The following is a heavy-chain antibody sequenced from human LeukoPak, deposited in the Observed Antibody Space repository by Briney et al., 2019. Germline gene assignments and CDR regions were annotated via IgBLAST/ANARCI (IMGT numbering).Heavy chain of an antibody. CDR3: ARDPTQYAEWFGELGLFDY. J-gene: IGHJ4*02. CDR1: GGTFSSYA. V-gene: IGHV1-69*05. D-gene: IGHD3-10*01. CDR2: IIPIFGTA. Sequence: SVKVSCKASGGTFSSYAISWVRQAPGQGLEWMGGIIPIFGTANYAQKFQGRVTLTRDMSTSTDYLELSSLRAEDTAVYYCARDPTQYAEWFGELGLFDYWGQGTLVTVSS.